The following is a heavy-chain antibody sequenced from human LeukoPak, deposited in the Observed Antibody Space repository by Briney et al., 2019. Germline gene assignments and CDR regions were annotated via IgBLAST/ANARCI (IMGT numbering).Heavy chain of an antibody. D-gene: IGHD2/OR15-2a*01. Sequence: TGGSLRLSCAASGFTFTTYEMNWVRQAPGKGLEWVSYISSSGSTIYYADSVKGRFTISRDNAKNSLYLQMNSLRAEDTAVYYCARDFLWFDPWGQGTLVTVSS. J-gene: IGHJ5*02. V-gene: IGHV3-48*03. CDR2: ISSSGSTI. CDR3: ARDFLWFDP. CDR1: GFTFTTYE.